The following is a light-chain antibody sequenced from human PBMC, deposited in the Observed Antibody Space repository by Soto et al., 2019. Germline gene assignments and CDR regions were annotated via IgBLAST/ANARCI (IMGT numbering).Light chain of an antibody. CDR1: QTISSW. CDR3: QHYNSYSEA. V-gene: IGKV1-5*03. CDR2: KAS. J-gene: IGKJ1*01. Sequence: DIQMTQSPSTLPESVGDRVTITCRASQTISSWLAWYQQKPGKAPKLLIYKASTLKSGVPSRFSGSGSGTEFTLTISSLQPDDFATYYCQHYNSYSEAFGQGTKVELK.